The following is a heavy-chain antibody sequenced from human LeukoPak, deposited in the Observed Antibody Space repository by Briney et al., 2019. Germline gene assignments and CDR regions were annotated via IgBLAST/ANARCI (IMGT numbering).Heavy chain of an antibody. V-gene: IGHV3-48*03. J-gene: IGHJ3*02. CDR3: ARHDSSGYSSRGVFDI. CDR2: ISSSGSTI. CDR1: GFTFSSYE. Sequence: GGSLRLSCAASGFTFSSYEMNWVRQAPGKGLEWVSYISSSGSTIYDADSVKGRFTISRDNAKNSLYLQMNSLRAEDTAVYYCARHDSSGYSSRGVFDIWGQGTMVTVSS. D-gene: IGHD3-22*01.